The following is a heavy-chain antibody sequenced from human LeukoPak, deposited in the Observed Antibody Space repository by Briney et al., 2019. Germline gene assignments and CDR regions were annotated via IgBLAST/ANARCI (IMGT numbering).Heavy chain of an antibody. CDR3: ARPRYYYIDAFDT. Sequence: SETLSLTCSVSGDSISSYYWSWVRQSPGKGLEWIGCIYYTGNTNYNPSLKSRVAMSLDTSKSQFSLKLTSVTATDTAVYYCARPRYYYIDAFDTWGQGTMVTVSS. CDR1: GDSISSYY. CDR2: IYYTGNT. D-gene: IGHD3-22*01. J-gene: IGHJ3*02. V-gene: IGHV4-59*08.